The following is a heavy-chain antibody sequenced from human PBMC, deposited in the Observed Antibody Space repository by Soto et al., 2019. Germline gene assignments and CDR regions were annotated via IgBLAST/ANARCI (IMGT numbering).Heavy chain of an antibody. CDR1: GFSLSTSGMR. D-gene: IGHD1-1*01. J-gene: IGHJ5*02. CDR3: AKTGTDGSWFDP. V-gene: IGHV2-70*04. CDR2: IDWDDDK. Sequence: ESGPTLVNPTQTLTLTCTFSGFSLSTSGMRVSWIRQPPGKALQWLARIDWDDDKFYTTSLRTRLTISKDTSTNQVVLTMTNMDPVDTATYYCAKTGTDGSWFDPWGQGTLVTVSS.